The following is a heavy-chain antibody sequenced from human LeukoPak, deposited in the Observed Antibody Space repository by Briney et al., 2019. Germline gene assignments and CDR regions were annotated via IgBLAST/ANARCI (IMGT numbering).Heavy chain of an antibody. CDR2: IYPGDSDT. V-gene: IGHV5-51*01. CDR1: GYSFSTYW. Sequence: GESLKISCVGSGYSFSTYWIGWVRKMPGKGLEWMGTIYPGDSDTRYSPSFQGQVTISADKSISTAYLQWSSLKASATAMYYCARHSLITMVRGVSFYYMDVWAKGTTVTVSS. CDR3: ARHSLITMVRGVSFYYMDV. J-gene: IGHJ6*03. D-gene: IGHD3-10*01.